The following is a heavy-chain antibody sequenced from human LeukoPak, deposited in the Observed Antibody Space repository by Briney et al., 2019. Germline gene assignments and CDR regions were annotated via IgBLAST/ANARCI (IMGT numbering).Heavy chain of an antibody. CDR2: INDSGTT. D-gene: IGHD2-15*01. V-gene: IGHV3-23*01. CDR3: VKQSAVVGVYSHH. Sequence: GGSLRLSCAASGFTFSSYSMRWVRQAPGKGLEWVSGINDSGTTYYADSVKGRFTISRDNPKNTLYLQMNSLKPDDTAHYYCVKQSAVVGVYSHHWGEGALVTVSS. J-gene: IGHJ1*01. CDR1: GFTFSSYS.